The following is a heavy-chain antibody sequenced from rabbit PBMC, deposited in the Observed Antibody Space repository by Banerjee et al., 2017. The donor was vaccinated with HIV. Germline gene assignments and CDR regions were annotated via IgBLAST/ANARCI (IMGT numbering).Heavy chain of an antibody. CDR1: GFDLSSYYY. CDR2: IYADSVGKT. D-gene: IGHD5-1*01. V-gene: IGHV1S45*01. CDR3: ARTYGSISYDLYDDWLDL. Sequence: QEQLEESGGGLVQPEGSLTLTCKASGFDLSSYYYMCWVRQAPGKGLEWIACIYADSVGKTYYASWAKGRFTISKTSSTTVTLQMTSLTAADTATYFCARTYGSISYDLYDDWLDLWGPGTLVTIS. J-gene: IGHJ5*01.